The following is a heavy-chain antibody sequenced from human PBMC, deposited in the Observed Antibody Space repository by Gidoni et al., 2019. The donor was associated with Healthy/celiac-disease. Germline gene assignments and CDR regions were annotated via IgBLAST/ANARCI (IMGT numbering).Heavy chain of an antibody. V-gene: IGHV3-23*01. CDR2: ISGSGGST. J-gene: IGHJ5*02. Sequence: EVQLLESGGGLVQPGGSLRLSCAASGFTFSSYAMSWVRQAPGKGLEWVSAISGSGGSTYYADSVKGRFTISRDNSKNTLYLQMNSLRAEDTAVYYCAKDREGGYYYGSGRLMDDPWGQGTLVTVSS. CDR3: AKDREGGYYYGSGRLMDDP. D-gene: IGHD3-10*01. CDR1: GFTFSSYA.